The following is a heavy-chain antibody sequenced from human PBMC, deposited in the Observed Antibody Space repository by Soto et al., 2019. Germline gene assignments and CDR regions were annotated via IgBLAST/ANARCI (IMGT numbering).Heavy chain of an antibody. J-gene: IGHJ4*02. CDR3: AKSRNWIFYDSGGYYVRVLDH. CDR2: ILSSGGST. Sequence: HPGGSLRLSCAASEFSFSSYAMSWVRQAPGKGLEWVSGILSSGGSTYYADSVKGRFTISRDNSKNELYLQMNSLRAEDTAVYYCAKSRNWIFYDSGGYYVRVLDHWGQGSLVTVSS. V-gene: IGHV3-23*01. D-gene: IGHD3-22*01. CDR1: EFSFSSYA.